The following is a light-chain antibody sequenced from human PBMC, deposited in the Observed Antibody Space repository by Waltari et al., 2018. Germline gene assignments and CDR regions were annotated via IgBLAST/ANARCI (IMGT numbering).Light chain of an antibody. CDR1: HGITNS. J-gene: IGKJ1*01. CDR3: QQYNSIPRT. Sequence: DIQMSQSPSSLSASVGDRVTITCRASHGITNSLAWYQQKPGKAPKLLVYAASILESGVPSRFSGSGSGPDYTLTISSLQPEDFATYYCQQYNSIPRTFGQGTKVEIK. CDR2: AAS. V-gene: IGKV1-NL1*01.